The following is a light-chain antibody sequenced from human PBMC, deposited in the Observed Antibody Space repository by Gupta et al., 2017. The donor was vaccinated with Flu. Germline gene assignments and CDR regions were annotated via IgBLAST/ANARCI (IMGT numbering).Light chain of an antibody. CDR3: QQYNTWPAT. CDR2: GAS. J-gene: IGKJ1*01. CDR1: QSVSSN. V-gene: IGKV3-15*01. Sequence: EIVMTQSPATLSVSPGESGTLSCRASQSVSSNLAWYQQKPGQAPRLLIYGASSRASDIPARFSGSGSGTEFTLTISSLQSEDFAVYYCQQYNTWPATFGQGTKVDIK.